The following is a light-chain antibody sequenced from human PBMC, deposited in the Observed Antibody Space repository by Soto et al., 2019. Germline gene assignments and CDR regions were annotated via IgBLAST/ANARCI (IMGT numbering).Light chain of an antibody. CDR1: QSVSSY. J-gene: IGKJ1*01. Sequence: ELVLTQSPATLSLSPGESATLXXRASQSVSSYLAWYQQKPGQAPWVLIYDASNRATGTPARFSGSGSGTDFTLTISSLEPEDFAVYYCQQRSNWPTFGQGTKVDIK. CDR2: DAS. CDR3: QQRSNWPT. V-gene: IGKV3-11*01.